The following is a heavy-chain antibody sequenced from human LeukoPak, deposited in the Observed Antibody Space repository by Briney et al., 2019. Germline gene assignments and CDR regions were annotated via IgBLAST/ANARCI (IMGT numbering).Heavy chain of an antibody. V-gene: IGHV1-18*01. CDR1: GYTFTSYG. Sequence: ASVKVSCKASGYTFTSYGISWVRQAPGQGLEWMGWISAYNGNTNYAQKLQGEVTMTTDTSTSTAYMELRSLRSDDTAVYYCARDLRIVVVPAAMPFLGYWGQGTLVTVSS. CDR3: ARDLRIVVVPAAMPFLGY. D-gene: IGHD2-2*01. CDR2: ISAYNGNT. J-gene: IGHJ4*02.